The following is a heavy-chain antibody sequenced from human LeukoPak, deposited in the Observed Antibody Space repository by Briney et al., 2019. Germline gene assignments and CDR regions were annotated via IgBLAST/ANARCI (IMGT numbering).Heavy chain of an antibody. CDR3: ARDKIVGATHFDY. CDR2: IYYSGST. V-gene: IGHV4-59*12. D-gene: IGHD1-26*01. Sequence: PSETLSLTCTVSGGSFSSYFWSWIRQPPGKGLEWIGYIYYSGSTHYNSSLKSRVTISLDTSRNQFSLKLSSVTAADTAVYYCARDKIVGATHFDYWGQGTLVTVSS. CDR1: GGSFSSYF. J-gene: IGHJ4*02.